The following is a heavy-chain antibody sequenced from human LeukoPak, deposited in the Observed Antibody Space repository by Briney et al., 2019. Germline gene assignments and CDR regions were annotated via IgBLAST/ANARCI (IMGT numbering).Heavy chain of an antibody. CDR2: ISDSGGST. J-gene: IGHJ5*02. Sequence: GGSLRLSCAVSGITLSNYGMSWVRQAPGKGLEWVAGISDSGGSTNYADSVKGRFTISRDNPKNTLYLQMNSPRAEDTAVYFCARRGCVLRVILVGFHKEAYLFPSWGPGALVTLSS. CDR3: ARRGCVLRVILVGFHKEAYLFPS. D-gene: IGHD3-22*01. V-gene: IGHV3-23*01. CDR1: GITLSNYG.